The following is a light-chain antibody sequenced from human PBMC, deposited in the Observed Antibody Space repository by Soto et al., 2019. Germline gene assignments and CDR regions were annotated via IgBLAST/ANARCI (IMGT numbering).Light chain of an antibody. CDR1: SSNIGAGYN. CDR2: VNS. V-gene: IGLV1-40*01. J-gene: IGLJ2*01. Sequence: QSVLTQPPSVSGAPGQRVTISCTGSSSNIGAGYNVHWYQQLPGTPPKLLIYVNSNRPSGVPDRFSGSKSGTSASLAITGLQAEDEADYYCQSYDSSLSVVVFGGGTKLTVL. CDR3: QSYDSSLSVVV.